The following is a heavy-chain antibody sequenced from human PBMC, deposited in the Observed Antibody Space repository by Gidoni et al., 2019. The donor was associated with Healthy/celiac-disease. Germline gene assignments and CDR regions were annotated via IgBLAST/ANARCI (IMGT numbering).Heavy chain of an antibody. V-gene: IGHV3-23*01. J-gene: IGHJ3*02. D-gene: IGHD3-10*01. CDR1: GFTFNSYA. Sequence: EVQLLESGGGLLQPGGSLRRSCAASGFTFNSYAMSWVRQAPGKGLEGVSAISGSVGSTYYADSVKGRFTISRDNSKNPLYLQINSLRAEDTAVYYCAKDVLLWFGELLSQGDGAFDIWGQGTMVTVSS. CDR2: ISGSVGST. CDR3: AKDVLLWFGELLSQGDGAFDI.